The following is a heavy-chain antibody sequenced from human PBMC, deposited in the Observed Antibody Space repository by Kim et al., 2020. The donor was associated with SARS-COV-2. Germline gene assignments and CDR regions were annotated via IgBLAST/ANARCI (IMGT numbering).Heavy chain of an antibody. D-gene: IGHD3-10*01. Sequence: PETLSLTCAVSGGSISSSNWWSWVRQPPGKGLEWIGEIYHSWSTNYNPSLKSRVTISVDKSKNQFSLKLSSVTAADTAVYYCARAETGIWFGELLHYFDYWGQGTLVTVSS. J-gene: IGHJ4*02. V-gene: IGHV4-4*03. CDR1: GGSISSSNW. CDR3: ARAETGIWFGELLHYFDY. CDR2: IYHSWST.